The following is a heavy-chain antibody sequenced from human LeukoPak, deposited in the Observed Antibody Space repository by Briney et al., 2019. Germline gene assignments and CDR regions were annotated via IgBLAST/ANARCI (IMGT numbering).Heavy chain of an antibody. D-gene: IGHD1-26*01. Sequence: GESLRLSCSGSGFSFSSFWMHWIRQVPGEGLEWVSRIRTDGTVTTYADSVKGRFTISRDNSKKTMYLQMNSLRPDDTAIYYCVADSGGRSGGDYWGQGAPVTVSS. CDR1: GFSFSSFW. J-gene: IGHJ4*02. V-gene: IGHV3-74*01. CDR3: VADSGGRSGGDY. CDR2: IRTDGTVT.